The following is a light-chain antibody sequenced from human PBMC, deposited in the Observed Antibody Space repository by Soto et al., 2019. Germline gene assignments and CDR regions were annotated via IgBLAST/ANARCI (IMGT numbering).Light chain of an antibody. CDR3: SSYTSSDTLVV. CDR1: SSDVGGYNY. CDR2: EVS. J-gene: IGLJ2*01. Sequence: QSALTQPASVSGSPGQSITVSCTGTSSDVGGYNYVSWYQQHPGKAPKLMIYEVSYRPSGISNRFSGSKSGNTASLTISGLQAEDEADYYCSSYTSSDTLVVFGGGTKVTVL. V-gene: IGLV2-14*01.